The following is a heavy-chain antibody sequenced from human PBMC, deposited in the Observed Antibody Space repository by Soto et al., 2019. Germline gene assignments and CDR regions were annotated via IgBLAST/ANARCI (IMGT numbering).Heavy chain of an antibody. CDR1: GFTFSSYA. D-gene: IGHD6-19*01. J-gene: IGHJ4*02. Sequence: EVQLLESGGGLVQPGGSLRLSCAASGFTFSSYAMSWVRQAPGKGLEWVSAISGSGSSTYYADSVKGRFTISRDNSKNTLYLRMSSLRADDTAVYYCAKQPVATSFFDYWGQGTLVTVSS. V-gene: IGHV3-23*01. CDR2: ISGSGSST. CDR3: AKQPVATSFFDY.